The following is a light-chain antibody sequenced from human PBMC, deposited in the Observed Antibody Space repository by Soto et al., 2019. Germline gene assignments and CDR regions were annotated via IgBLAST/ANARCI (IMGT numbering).Light chain of an antibody. V-gene: IGKV1-9*01. CDR2: AAS. J-gene: IGKJ1*01. CDR3: QQLNSYPRT. Sequence: DIQLTQSPSFLSASVGDRVTITCRASQGISSYLAWYQQKPGKAPNLLIYAASTLQSGVPSRFSGSGSGTDFTLTISSLQPEDFTTDYCQQLNSYPRTFGQGTKVEIK. CDR1: QGISSY.